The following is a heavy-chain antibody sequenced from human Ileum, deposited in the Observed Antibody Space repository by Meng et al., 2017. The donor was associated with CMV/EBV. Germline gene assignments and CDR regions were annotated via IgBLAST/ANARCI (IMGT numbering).Heavy chain of an antibody. Sequence: GESLKISCAASGFTFSSYAMSWVRQAPGKGLEWVSAISGSGGSTYYADSVKGRFTISRDNSKNTLYLQMNSLRAEDTGVYYCARVRGTERDFWGQGTLVTVSS. CDR3: ARVRGTERDF. D-gene: IGHD1-1*01. V-gene: IGHV3-23*01. CDR2: ISGSGGST. CDR1: GFTFSSYA. J-gene: IGHJ4*02.